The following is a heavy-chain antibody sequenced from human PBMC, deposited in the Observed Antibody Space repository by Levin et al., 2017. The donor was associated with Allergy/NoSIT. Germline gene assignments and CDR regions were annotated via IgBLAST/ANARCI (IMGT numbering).Heavy chain of an antibody. V-gene: IGHV3-74*01. Sequence: LSLTCAASGFTFSSYWMHWVRQAPGQGLVWVSRINGDGSSTNYADSVKGRFTISRDNAKNTLYLQMNSLRSDDTALYYGARALIVGATAGGDYWGQGTLVTVPS. CDR2: INGDGSST. D-gene: IGHD1-26*01. J-gene: IGHJ4*02. CDR1: GFTFSSYW. CDR3: ARALIVGATAGGDY.